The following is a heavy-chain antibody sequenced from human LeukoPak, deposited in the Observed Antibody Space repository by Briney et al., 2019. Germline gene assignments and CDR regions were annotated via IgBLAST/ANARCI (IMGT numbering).Heavy chain of an antibody. Sequence: ASVKVSCKASGYTFTGYYMHWVRQAPGQGLEWMGRINPNSGGTNYAQKFQGRVTMTRDTSISTAYMELSRLRSDDTAVYYCARDFRGRSDYDSSGYGYLYWGQRTLVTVSS. J-gene: IGHJ4*02. V-gene: IGHV1-2*06. CDR2: INPNSGGT. D-gene: IGHD3-22*01. CDR3: ARDFRGRSDYDSSGYGYLY. CDR1: GYTFTGYY.